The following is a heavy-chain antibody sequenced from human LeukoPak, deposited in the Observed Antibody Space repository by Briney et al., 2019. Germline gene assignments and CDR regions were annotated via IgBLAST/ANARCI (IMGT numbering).Heavy chain of an antibody. CDR3: ARRSRGWDAFDL. J-gene: IGHJ3*01. CDR1: GYTFTSYG. Sequence: ASVTVSCKASGYTFTSYGISWVRQAPGQGLEWMGWISAYNGNTNYAQKLQGRVTMTTDTSTSTAYMELRSLRSDDTAVYYCARRSRGWDAFDLWGQGTMVTVSS. D-gene: IGHD6-19*01. V-gene: IGHV1-18*01. CDR2: ISAYNGNT.